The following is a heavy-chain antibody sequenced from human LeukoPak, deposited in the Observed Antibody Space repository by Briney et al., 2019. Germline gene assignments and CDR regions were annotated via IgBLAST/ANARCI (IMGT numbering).Heavy chain of an antibody. Sequence: SETLSLTCAVSGGSLTNDDWWNWVRQPPGKGLEWIGEIYHSGSTNYNPSLKSRVTISVDTSKNQFSLKLSSVTAADTAVYYCARVIRDYYGSGSRYYYYYMDVWGKGTTVTISS. CDR3: ARVIRDYYGSGSRYYYYYMDV. CDR2: IYHSGST. J-gene: IGHJ6*03. V-gene: IGHV4-4*02. D-gene: IGHD3-10*01. CDR1: GGSLTNDDW.